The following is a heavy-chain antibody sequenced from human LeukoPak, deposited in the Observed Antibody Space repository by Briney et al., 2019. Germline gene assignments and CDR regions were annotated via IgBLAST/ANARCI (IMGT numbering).Heavy chain of an antibody. J-gene: IGHJ6*01. CDR2: IYHSGNT. V-gene: IGHV4-30-4*01. Sequence: SETLSLTCNVSGGSISNGDHYWSWIRQPPGKGLEWIGYIYHSGNTYYYPSLRSRVTISIDTSKNQFSLRLRSVTAADTAVYYCARDRWFPSPLGMDVWGRGTTVTVSS. CDR1: GGSISNGDHY. CDR3: ARDRWFPSPLGMDV. D-gene: IGHD3-10*01.